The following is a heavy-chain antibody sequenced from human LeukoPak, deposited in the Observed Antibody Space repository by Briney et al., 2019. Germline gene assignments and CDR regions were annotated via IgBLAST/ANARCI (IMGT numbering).Heavy chain of an antibody. J-gene: IGHJ5*01. CDR1: GFTIRSNY. CDR3: ASRLAAAAINWFDP. CDR2: IYSDVSGGST. Sequence: GGSLRLSCAASGFTIRSNYMNWVRQAQGQGLEWVSVIYSDVSGGSTYYADSVKGRFTISRDNSKNTLYLQMNCLRAEDTAVYYCASRLAAAAINWFDPWGQGTLVTVSS. D-gene: IGHD6-13*01. V-gene: IGHV3-66*01.